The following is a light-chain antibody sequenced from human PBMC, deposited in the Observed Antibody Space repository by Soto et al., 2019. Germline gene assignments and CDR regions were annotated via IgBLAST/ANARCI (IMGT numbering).Light chain of an antibody. CDR3: QHGGS. Sequence: EILLTQSPATLSLSPGERATLSCRAGQSISNYLAWYQQKPGQAPRLLIYDASNRATDIPARFSGSGYGTDITRTISSLVPDDLAVSYCQHGGSCGPGTKV. J-gene: IGKJ3*01. CDR1: QSISNY. V-gene: IGKV3-11*01. CDR2: DAS.